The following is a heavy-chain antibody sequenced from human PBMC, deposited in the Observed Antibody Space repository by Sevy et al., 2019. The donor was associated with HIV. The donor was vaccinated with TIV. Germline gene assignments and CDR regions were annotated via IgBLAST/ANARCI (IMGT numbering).Heavy chain of an antibody. CDR3: ASGSGELVS. Sequence: SETLSLTCTVSGGSISSYYWTWIRQPPEKGLEWIGCMYDSGSTNYNPSLKSRVTISVDTSKNQLSLKLSSVTAADTAVYYCASGSGELVSWGQRTLVTDSS. CDR2: MYDSGST. J-gene: IGHJ5*02. D-gene: IGHD1-26*01. CDR1: GGSISSYY. V-gene: IGHV4-59*01.